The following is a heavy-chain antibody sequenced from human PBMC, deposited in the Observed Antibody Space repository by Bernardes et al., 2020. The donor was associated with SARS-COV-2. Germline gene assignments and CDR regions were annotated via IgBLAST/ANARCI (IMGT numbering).Heavy chain of an antibody. Sequence: SETLSLTRTVSGGSIGNYIWAWIRQPPGKGLEWIGHVFYSGNTKYDPSVKGRLTISVDTSKNQFSLKLTSMTAADTAVYYCARAANYGGTPYFFDFWGQGTLVTVSS. J-gene: IGHJ4*02. CDR2: VFYSGNT. CDR1: GGSIGNYI. V-gene: IGHV4-59*08. CDR3: ARAANYGGTPYFFDF. D-gene: IGHD4-17*01.